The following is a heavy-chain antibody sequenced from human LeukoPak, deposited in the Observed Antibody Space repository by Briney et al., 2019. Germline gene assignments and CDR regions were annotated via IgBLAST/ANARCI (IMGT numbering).Heavy chain of an antibody. CDR1: GYTFTSYD. Sequence: ASVKVSCKASGYTFTSYDINWVRQATGQGLEWMGWMNPNSGNTGYAQKFQDRVTMTRNTSISTAYMELSSLESEDTAVYYCASALKRGSAGTLIDYWGQGTLVTVPS. D-gene: IGHD6-13*01. V-gene: IGHV1-8*01. CDR3: ASALKRGSAGTLIDY. CDR2: MNPNSGNT. J-gene: IGHJ4*02.